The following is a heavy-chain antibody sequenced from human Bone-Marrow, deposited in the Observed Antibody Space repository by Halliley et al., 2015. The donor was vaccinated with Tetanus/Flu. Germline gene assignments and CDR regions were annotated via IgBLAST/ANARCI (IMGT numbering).Heavy chain of an antibody. J-gene: IGHJ6*02. CDR2: NSYIGSP. V-gene: IGHV4-30-4*01. Sequence: EWIGCNSYIGSPYSIPSLNSRVTISVDTSNNQFSLKMSSVTAADTAVYYCARRRYFYYGLDVWGQGTTVTVSS. CDR3: ARRRYFYYGLDV. D-gene: IGHD2-21*01.